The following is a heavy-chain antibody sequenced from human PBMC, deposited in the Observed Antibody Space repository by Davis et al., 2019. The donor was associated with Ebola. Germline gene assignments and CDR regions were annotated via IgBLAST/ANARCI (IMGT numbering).Heavy chain of an antibody. J-gene: IGHJ4*02. D-gene: IGHD3-16*02. V-gene: IGHV4-31*03. CDR1: GGSITSGGYY. CDR3: ARGVIIGGVLVEANYFDY. CDR2: IYNSGST. Sequence: PSETLSLTCTVSGGSITSGGYYWSWIRQHPGKGLECLGYIYNSGSTYYNPSLKSRVTISVDTSENQFSPRLRSVTAADTAVYYCARGVIIGGVLVEANYFDYWGQGTLVTVSS.